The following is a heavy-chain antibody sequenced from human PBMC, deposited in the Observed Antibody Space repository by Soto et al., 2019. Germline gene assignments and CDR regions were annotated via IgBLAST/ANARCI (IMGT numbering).Heavy chain of an antibody. CDR2: IYYSGST. D-gene: IGHD1-1*01. J-gene: IGHJ4*02. CDR1: GGSVNSSNYY. CDR3: ARQQYGSRRELDY. Sequence: PSETLSLTCIVSGGSVNSSNYYWAWIRQPPGKGLEWIGSIYYSGSTFYTPSLRSRLTISQDTSKNHFSLRVTSVTAADTALYYCARQQYGSRRELDYWGQGTLVTVPQ. V-gene: IGHV4-39*01.